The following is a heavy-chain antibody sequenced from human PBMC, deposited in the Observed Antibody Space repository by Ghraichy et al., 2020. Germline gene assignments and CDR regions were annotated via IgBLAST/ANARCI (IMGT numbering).Heavy chain of an antibody. V-gene: IGHV4-34*01. CDR2: INHYGST. J-gene: IGHJ4*02. CDR3: ARGRKSSQQLVPLPFDY. D-gene: IGHD6-13*01. Sequence: SETLSLTCAVYHGPFDSYYWSWIRQPPGKGLQWIGEINHYGSTKYNPSLKSRFAISVDRTKNQFSLRLSSVTAADTAVYYCARGRKSSQQLVPLPFDYWGQGALVTVSS. CDR1: HGPFDSYY.